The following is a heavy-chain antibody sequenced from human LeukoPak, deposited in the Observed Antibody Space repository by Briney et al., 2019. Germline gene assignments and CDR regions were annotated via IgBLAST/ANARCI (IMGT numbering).Heavy chain of an antibody. D-gene: IGHD1-1*01. CDR3: ARVGTEDYFDY. J-gene: IGHJ4*02. CDR1: GGSISSYY. Sequence: SETLSLTCTVSGGSISSYYWSWIRQPPGKGLEWIGYIYYSGSTNYNPSLKSRVTISVDTSKNQFSLKLSSVTAADTAVYYCARVGTEDYFDYWGQGTLVTVSS. V-gene: IGHV4-59*01. CDR2: IYYSGST.